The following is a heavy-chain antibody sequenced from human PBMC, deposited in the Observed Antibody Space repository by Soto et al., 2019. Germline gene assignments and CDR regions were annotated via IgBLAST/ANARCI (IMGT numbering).Heavy chain of an antibody. V-gene: IGHV3-30-3*01. D-gene: IGHD6-19*01. CDR3: AVFLRQYSSGWFMY. CDR2: ISYDGSNK. J-gene: IGHJ4*02. Sequence: GGSLRLSCAASGFTFSSYAMHWVRQAPGKGLEWVAVISYDGSNKYYADSVKGRFTISRDNSKNTLYLQMNSLRAEDTAVYYCAVFLRQYSSGWFMYWGQETM. CDR1: GFTFSSYA.